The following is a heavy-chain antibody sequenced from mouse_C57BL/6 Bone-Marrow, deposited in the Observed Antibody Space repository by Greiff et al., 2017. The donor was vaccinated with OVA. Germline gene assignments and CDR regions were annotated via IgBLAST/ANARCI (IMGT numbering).Heavy chain of an antibody. CDR1: GYTFTSYG. J-gene: IGHJ4*01. V-gene: IGHV1-81*01. D-gene: IGHD1-2*01. Sequence: QVHVKQSGAELARPGASVKLSCKASGYTFTSYGISWVKQRTGQGLEWIGEIYPRSGNTSYNEKFKGKATLTADKSSSTAYMELRSLTSEDSTVYFCARGYCYYAMDYWGQGTSVTVSS. CDR3: ARGYCYYAMDY. CDR2: IYPRSGNT.